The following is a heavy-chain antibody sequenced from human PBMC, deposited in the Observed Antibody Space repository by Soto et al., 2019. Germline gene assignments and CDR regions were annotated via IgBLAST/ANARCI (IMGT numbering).Heavy chain of an antibody. V-gene: IGHV3-33*01. J-gene: IGHJ3*02. CDR1: GFPFSFYG. D-gene: IGHD3-3*02. CDR3: ARDDAFDNENGFDM. CDR2: IVSDGSAI. Sequence: GSLRLSCAVSGFPFSFYGFHWVRQSPGKGLEWLGVIVSDGSAIYHADSLEGRFFISRDNSKDILYLQMNSLRVEDTAVYYCARDDAFDNENGFDMWGQGTMVTVSS.